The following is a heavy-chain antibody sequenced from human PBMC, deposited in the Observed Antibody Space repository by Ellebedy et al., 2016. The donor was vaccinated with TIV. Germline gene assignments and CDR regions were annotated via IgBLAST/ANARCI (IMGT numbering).Heavy chain of an antibody. Sequence: PGGSLRLSCAASGFTFSDYYMNWIRQAPGKGLEWVSYIGSVSSHTNYADSVKGRITVSRDNAKNSLYLQMNSLRAEDTAVYYWARRVAGKASFDYWGQGTLVTVSS. J-gene: IGHJ4*02. CDR2: IGSVSSHT. CDR1: GFTFSDYY. D-gene: IGHD6-19*01. V-gene: IGHV3-11*06. CDR3: ARRVAGKASFDY.